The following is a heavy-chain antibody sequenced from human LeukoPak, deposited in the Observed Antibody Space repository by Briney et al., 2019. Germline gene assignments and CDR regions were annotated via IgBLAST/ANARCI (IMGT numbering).Heavy chain of an antibody. D-gene: IGHD3-9*01. CDR2: VSGSGSST. CDR1: GFTFSSYA. V-gene: IGHV3-23*01. CDR3: AKMNVLTGYYTPNFDV. Sequence: GGSLRLSCAASGFTFSSYAMSWVRQAPRKGLEWVSVVSGSGSSTDYAYSVKGRFTISRDNSKNTLYLQMSSLSAEDTAVYYCAKMNVLTGYYTPNFDVWGQGTLVTASS. J-gene: IGHJ4*02.